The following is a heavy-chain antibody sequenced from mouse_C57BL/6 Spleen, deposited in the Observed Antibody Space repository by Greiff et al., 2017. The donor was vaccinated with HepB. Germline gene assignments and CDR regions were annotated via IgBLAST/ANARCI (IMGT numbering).Heavy chain of an antibody. CDR3: ARAFTTVYAMDY. CDR2: IYPGDGDT. V-gene: IGHV1-80*01. Sequence: QVQLQQSGAELVKPGASVKISCKASGYAFSSYWMNWVKQRPGKGLEWIGQIYPGDGDTNYNGKFKGKATLTADKSSSTAYMHLSSLTSEDSAVYCCARAFTTVYAMDYWGQGTSVTVSS. CDR1: GYAFSSYW. J-gene: IGHJ4*01. D-gene: IGHD1-1*01.